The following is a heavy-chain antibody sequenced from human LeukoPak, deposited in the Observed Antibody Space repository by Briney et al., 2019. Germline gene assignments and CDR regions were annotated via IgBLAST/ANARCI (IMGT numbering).Heavy chain of an antibody. D-gene: IGHD6-19*01. V-gene: IGHV3-30*18. CDR3: AKDRHNNVWFEPFDY. Sequence: GGXLRLSXAXSGFTFSAYGMHWVRQAPGKGVEWVAGISYDGSKEDYADSVKGRFTASREMSKNTLYLQMSSLRAEDTALYYCAKDRHNNVWFEPFDYWGQGTLVTGSS. J-gene: IGHJ4*02. CDR2: ISYDGSKE. CDR1: GFTFSAYG.